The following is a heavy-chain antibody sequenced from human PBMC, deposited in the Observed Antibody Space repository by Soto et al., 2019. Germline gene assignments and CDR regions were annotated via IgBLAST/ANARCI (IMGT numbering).Heavy chain of an antibody. CDR3: SRSSLVSAQDSCAV. Sequence: QMDMVQSGAEVKRPGSSVKISCTASGYTFTYRYLHWVRQAPGQPFEYMGWITIYNGNTEYAQRFKDRGVITMENNLSTAYMELSGLTSEDTARYYCSRSSLVSAQDSCAVWRQGTQVTVSS. J-gene: IGHJ3*01. V-gene: IGHV1-45*02. D-gene: IGHD6-19*01. CDR2: ITIYNGNT. CDR1: GYTFTYRY.